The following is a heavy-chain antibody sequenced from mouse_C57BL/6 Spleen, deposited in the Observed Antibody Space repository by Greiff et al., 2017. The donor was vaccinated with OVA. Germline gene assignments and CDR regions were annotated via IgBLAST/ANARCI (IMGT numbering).Heavy chain of an antibody. V-gene: IGHV5-9*01. CDR3: ARHITAVEEDAMDY. Sequence: EVQRVESGGGLVKPGGSLKISCAASGFTFSSYTMSWVRQTPEKRLEWVATISGGGGNTYYTDSVKGLFTISRDNAKNTLYLQMSSLRSEDTALYDFARHITAVEEDAMDYWGQGTSVTVSS. D-gene: IGHD1-1*01. J-gene: IGHJ4*01. CDR2: ISGGGGNT. CDR1: GFTFSSYT.